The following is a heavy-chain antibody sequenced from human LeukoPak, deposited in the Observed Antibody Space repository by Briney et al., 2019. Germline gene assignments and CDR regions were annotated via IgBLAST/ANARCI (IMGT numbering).Heavy chain of an antibody. CDR2: IFYSGST. V-gene: IGHV4-39*01. CDR1: GGSFSSYY. CDR3: ARLTYTYYYDSSTYSF. Sequence: SETLSLTCTVSGGSFSSYYWSWIRQPPGKGLEWIGSIFYSGSTYYNPSLKSRVTISVDTSKNQFSLRLSSVTAADTAVYYCARLTYTYYYDSSTYSFWGQGTLVTVSS. J-gene: IGHJ4*02. D-gene: IGHD3-22*01.